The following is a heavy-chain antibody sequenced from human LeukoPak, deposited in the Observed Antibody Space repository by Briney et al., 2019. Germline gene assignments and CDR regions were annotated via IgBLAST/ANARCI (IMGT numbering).Heavy chain of an antibody. CDR3: AKDLASTGALDL. Sequence: GGSLRLSCAASGFTFYDYAMHWVRQAPGKGLEWLADIRQDGDQTYYADSVKGRFTISRDNAKNSLYLQLNSLRAEDTAVYYCAKDLASTGALDLWGQGTLVTVSS. D-gene: IGHD1-14*01. CDR1: GFTFYDYA. J-gene: IGHJ4*02. CDR2: IRQDGDQT. V-gene: IGHV3-7*01.